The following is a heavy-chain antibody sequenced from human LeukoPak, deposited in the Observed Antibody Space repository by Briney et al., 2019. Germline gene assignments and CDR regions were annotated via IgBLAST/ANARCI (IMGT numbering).Heavy chain of an antibody. CDR1: GYTFTSYD. J-gene: IGHJ4*02. D-gene: IGHD6-13*01. CDR3: ARVWSTAAATLDY. Sequence: ASVKVSCKASGYTFTSYDINWVRQATGQGLEWMGWINPNSGGTNYAQKFQGRVTMTRDTSISTAYMELSRLRSDDTAVYYCARVWSTAAATLDYWGQGTLVTVSS. V-gene: IGHV1-2*02. CDR2: INPNSGGT.